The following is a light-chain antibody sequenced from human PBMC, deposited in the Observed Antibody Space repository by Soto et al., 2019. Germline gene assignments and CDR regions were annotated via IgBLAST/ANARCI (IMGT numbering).Light chain of an antibody. V-gene: IGLV1-47*01. CDR3: AAWDDSLSGWV. J-gene: IGLJ3*02. CDR1: SSNIGSNF. Sequence: VLTQPPSASGPPGQRVTISCSGSSSNIGSNFVYWYQQFPGTAPKLLIYRNNQRPSGVPDRFSGSKSGTSASLAISGLPSEDEADYYCAAWDDSLSGWVFGGGTQLTVL. CDR2: RNN.